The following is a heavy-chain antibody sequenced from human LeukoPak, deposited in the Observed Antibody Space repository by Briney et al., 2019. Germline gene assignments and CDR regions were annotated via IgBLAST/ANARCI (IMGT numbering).Heavy chain of an antibody. CDR3: ATLRGRYDFWSGYYLTYYFDY. CDR2: IIPIFGTA. V-gene: IGHV1-69*13. D-gene: IGHD3-3*01. J-gene: IGHJ4*02. CDR1: GGTFSSYA. Sequence: SVKVSCKASGGTFSSYAISWVRQAPGQGLEWMGGIIPIFGTANYAQKFQGRVTITADESTSTAYMELSSLRSEDTAVYYCATLRGRYDFWSGYYLTYYFDYWGQGTLVTVSS.